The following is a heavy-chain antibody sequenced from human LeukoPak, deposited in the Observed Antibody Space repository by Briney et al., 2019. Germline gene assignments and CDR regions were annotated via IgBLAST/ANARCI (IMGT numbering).Heavy chain of an antibody. V-gene: IGHV4-31*03. D-gene: IGHD5-12*01. J-gene: IGHJ4*02. CDR3: ARARIPSGYDSGPYYFDY. Sequence: SETLSLACTVSGGSISSGGYYWSWIRQHPGKGLEWIGYIYYSGSTYYNPSLKSRVTISVDTSKNQFSLKLSSVTAADTAVYYCARARIPSGYDSGPYYFDYWGQGTLVTVSS. CDR1: GGSISSGGYY. CDR2: IYYSGST.